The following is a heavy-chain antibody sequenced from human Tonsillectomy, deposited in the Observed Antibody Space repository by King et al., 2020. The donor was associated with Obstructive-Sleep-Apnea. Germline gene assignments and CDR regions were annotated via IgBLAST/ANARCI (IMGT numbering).Heavy chain of an antibody. D-gene: IGHD4-17*01. CDR1: GGSISSYY. V-gene: IGHV4-59*01. CDR3: ARGTSSYGDYLGY. Sequence: QLQESGPGLVKPSETLSLTCTVSGGSISSYYWSWIRQPPGKGLEWIGYIYYSGSTNYNPSLKSRVTISVDTSKNQFSLKLSSVTAADTAVYYCARGTSSYGDYLGYWGQGTLVTVSS. J-gene: IGHJ4*02. CDR2: IYYSGST.